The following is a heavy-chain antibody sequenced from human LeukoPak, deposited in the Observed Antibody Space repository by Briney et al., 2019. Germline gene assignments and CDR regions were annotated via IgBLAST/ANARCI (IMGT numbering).Heavy chain of an antibody. CDR1: GFTFSSYW. V-gene: IGHV3-74*01. CDR3: ARHSLSGWYDTFDI. CDR2: INTDGSST. J-gene: IGHJ3*02. Sequence: PGGSLRLSCAASGFTFSSYWMHWVRQAPGKGLVWVSRINTDGSSTSYADSVKGRFTISRDNAKNTLCLQMNSLRAEDTAVYYCARHSLSGWYDTFDIWGQGTMVTVSS. D-gene: IGHD6-19*01.